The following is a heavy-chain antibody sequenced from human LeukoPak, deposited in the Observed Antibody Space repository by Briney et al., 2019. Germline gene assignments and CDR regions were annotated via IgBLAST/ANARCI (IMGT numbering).Heavy chain of an antibody. CDR3: ARGSSGGPYYYYYYYMDV. CDR1: GFTFDSYA. D-gene: IGHD6-19*01. V-gene: IGHV3-30*04. CDR2: TSYDGSIN. Sequence: PGGSLRLSCAASGFTFDSYAMHWVRQAPGKGLEWVAVTSYDGSINYYADSVRGRFTISRDNSENTVYLEINNLRTEDTAVYYCARGSSGGPYYYYYYYMDVWGKGTTVTVSS. J-gene: IGHJ6*03.